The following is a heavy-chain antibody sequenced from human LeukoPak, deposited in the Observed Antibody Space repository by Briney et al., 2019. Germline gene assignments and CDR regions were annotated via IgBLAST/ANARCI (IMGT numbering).Heavy chain of an antibody. J-gene: IGHJ3*02. CDR3: ARDPGAPVRAFDI. Sequence: ASVKVSCKASRDTFTRCAFSWVRQAPGQGLEWMGGIIPIDGTANFAQKLQGRVTITADQSTSTAYMELSSLRSEDTAIYYCARDPGAPVRAFDIWGQGTLVTVSS. V-gene: IGHV1-69*01. D-gene: IGHD3-10*01. CDR1: RDTFTRCA. CDR2: IIPIDGTA.